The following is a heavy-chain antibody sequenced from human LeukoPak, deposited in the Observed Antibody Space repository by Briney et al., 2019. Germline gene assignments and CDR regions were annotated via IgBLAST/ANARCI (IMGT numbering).Heavy chain of an antibody. V-gene: IGHV4-59*01. CDR2: IYYSGST. J-gene: IGHJ4*02. CDR1: GGSISTYY. CDR3: ARVTGYMIEDYFDY. D-gene: IGHD3-22*01. Sequence: SQTLSLTCTVSGGSISTYYWSWIRQPPGKGLEWIWYIYYSGSTNYNPSLRNGVTISVDMSKNQFSLKLSSVTAADTAVYYCARVTGYMIEDYFDYWGQGTLVTVSS.